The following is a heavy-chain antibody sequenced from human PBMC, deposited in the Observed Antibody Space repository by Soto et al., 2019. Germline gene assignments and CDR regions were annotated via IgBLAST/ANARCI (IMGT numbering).Heavy chain of an antibody. J-gene: IGHJ6*02. Sequence: GGSLRFSCAASGFNVSSNYMSWVRQAPGKGLEWVSVIYSGGRTYYADSVKGRFTISRHNSKNTLYLQMNSLRAEDTAVYYCARAHGPNCSSTSCPYYGMDVWGQGTTVTVSS. V-gene: IGHV3-66*01. CDR1: GFNVSSNY. CDR2: IYSGGRT. CDR3: ARAHGPNCSSTSCPYYGMDV. D-gene: IGHD2-2*01.